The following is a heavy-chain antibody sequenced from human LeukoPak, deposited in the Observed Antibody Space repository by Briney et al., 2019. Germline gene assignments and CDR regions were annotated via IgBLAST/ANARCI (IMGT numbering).Heavy chain of an antibody. CDR3: ARDTGNPRYYYGMDV. J-gene: IGHJ6*02. CDR2: INHSGST. CDR1: GGSFSGYY. Sequence: SETLSLTCAVYGGSFSGYYWGWIRQPPGKGLEWIGEINHSGSTNYNPSLKSRVTISVDTSKNQFSLKLSSVTAADTAVYYCARDTGNPRYYYGMDVWGQGTTVTVSS. D-gene: IGHD5-18*01. V-gene: IGHV4-34*01.